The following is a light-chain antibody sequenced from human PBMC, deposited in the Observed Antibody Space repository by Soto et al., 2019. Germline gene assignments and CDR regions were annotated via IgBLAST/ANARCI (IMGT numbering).Light chain of an antibody. CDR2: DVS. J-gene: IGLJ1*01. Sequence: QSALTQPASVSGSPGQSITISCTGTSSDVGGYNFVSWYQQHPGEAPKLVMFDVSNRPSGISSRFSGSKSDNTASLTISGLQAEDEAVYYCSSYTSSTTVYVFGAGTKLTVL. CDR3: SSYTSSTTVYV. CDR1: SSDVGGYNF. V-gene: IGLV2-14*03.